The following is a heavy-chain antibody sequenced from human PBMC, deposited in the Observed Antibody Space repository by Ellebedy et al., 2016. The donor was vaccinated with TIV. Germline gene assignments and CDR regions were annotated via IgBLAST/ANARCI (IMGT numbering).Heavy chain of an antibody. CDR1: GFTFSRHD. CDR3: ARDRYCSSISCYLDPVYSYGMDV. V-gene: IGHV3-13*01. D-gene: IGHD2-2*01. J-gene: IGHJ6*02. Sequence: GESLKIPXAASGFTFSRHDMHWVRQATGKGLEWVSAIGTAGDTYYPGSVKGRFTISRDNAKNSLYLQMYSLRDEDTAVYYCARDRYCSSISCYLDPVYSYGMDVWGRGTTVTVSS. CDR2: IGTAGDT.